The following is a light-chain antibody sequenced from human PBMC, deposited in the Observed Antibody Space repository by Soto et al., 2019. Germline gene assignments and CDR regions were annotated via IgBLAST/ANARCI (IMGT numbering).Light chain of an antibody. CDR3: QHYFATPLT. Sequence: DIVMTQSPDSLAVSLGERATINCKSSQSVLYSSNNKNYLAWYQQKPGQPPKLLIYWASTREAGVPDRFSGRGSGTDFTLTISILQAEDVAVYYCQHYFATPLTFGGGTKVEIK. CDR2: WAS. J-gene: IGKJ4*01. CDR1: QSVLYSSNNKNY. V-gene: IGKV4-1*01.